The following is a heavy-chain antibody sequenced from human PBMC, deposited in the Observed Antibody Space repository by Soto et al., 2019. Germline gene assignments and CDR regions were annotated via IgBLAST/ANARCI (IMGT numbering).Heavy chain of an antibody. Sequence: SETLSLTCTVSGGSISSYYWSWIRQPPGKGLEWIGYIYYSGSTNYNPSLKSRVTISVDTSKNQFSLKLSSVTAADTAVYYCARLAWRSYYFQHWGQGTLATVSS. CDR3: ARLAWRSYYFQH. CDR2: IYYSGST. V-gene: IGHV4-59*08. D-gene: IGHD1-26*01. CDR1: GGSISSYY. J-gene: IGHJ1*01.